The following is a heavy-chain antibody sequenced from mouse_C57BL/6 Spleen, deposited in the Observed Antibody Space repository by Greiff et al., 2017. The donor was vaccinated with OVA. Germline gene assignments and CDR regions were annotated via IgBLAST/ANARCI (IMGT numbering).Heavy chain of an antibody. D-gene: IGHD2-3*01. CDR1: GYTFTSYW. V-gene: IGHV1-69*01. CDR2: IDPSDSYT. Sequence: QVQLQQPGAELVMPGASVKLSCKASGYTFTSYWMHWVKQRPGQGLEWIGEIDPSDSYTNYNQKFKGKSTLTVDKSSSTAYMQLSSLTSEDSAVYYCARRDYYDGYSLFAYWGQGTLVTVSA. J-gene: IGHJ3*01. CDR3: ARRDYYDGYSLFAY.